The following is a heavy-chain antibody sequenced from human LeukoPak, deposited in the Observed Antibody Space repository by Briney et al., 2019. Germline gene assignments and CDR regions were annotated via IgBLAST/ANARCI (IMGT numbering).Heavy chain of an antibody. Sequence: GGSLRLSCAASGFTFSSYNMNWVRQAPGKGLEWVSSISGGSSYIYYADSVRGRFTISRDNAKTSLYPQMNSLRPEDTAIYYCTAAWSNFDFWGQGILVAVSS. CDR3: TAAWSNFDF. CDR2: ISGGSSYI. D-gene: IGHD6-25*01. V-gene: IGHV3-21*01. J-gene: IGHJ4*02. CDR1: GFTFSSYN.